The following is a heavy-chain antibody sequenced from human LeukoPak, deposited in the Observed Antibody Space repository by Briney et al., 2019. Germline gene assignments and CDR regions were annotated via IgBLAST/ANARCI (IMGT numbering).Heavy chain of an antibody. Sequence: GGSLRLSCAASGFTFSSYSMNWVRQAPGKGLEWVSSISSSSSYIYYADSVKGRFTISRDNAKNSLYLQMSSLRAEDTAVYYCARDKERGDAFDIWGQGTMVTVSS. CDR3: ARDKERGDAFDI. CDR1: GFTFSSYS. J-gene: IGHJ3*02. CDR2: ISSSSSYI. D-gene: IGHD1-1*01. V-gene: IGHV3-21*01.